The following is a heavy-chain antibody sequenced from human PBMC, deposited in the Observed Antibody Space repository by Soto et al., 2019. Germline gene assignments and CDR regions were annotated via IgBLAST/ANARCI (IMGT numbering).Heavy chain of an antibody. Sequence: EVQLVESGGGLVQPGGSLRLSCAASGFTFSIYWMHWVRQAPGKGPVWVSRIDNAGSSARYADSVKGRFTISRDNAKNTVYLQRNSLRAVETAVYYCTRVGGSVSGMDVWGQGNTVTVSS. D-gene: IGHD1-26*01. CDR1: GFTFSIYW. V-gene: IGHV3-74*01. CDR2: IDNAGSSA. CDR3: TRVGGSVSGMDV. J-gene: IGHJ6*02.